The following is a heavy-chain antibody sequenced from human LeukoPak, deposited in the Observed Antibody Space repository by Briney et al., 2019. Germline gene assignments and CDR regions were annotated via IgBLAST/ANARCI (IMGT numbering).Heavy chain of an antibody. D-gene: IGHD3/OR15-3a*01. Sequence: PGGSLRLSCAASGFTFSSYAMHWVRQAPGKGLEWVAVISYDGSNKYYADSVKGRFTISRDNSKNTLYLQMNSLRAEDTAVYYCARDGYDFWSGYHPIGSSYWGQGTLVTVSS. CDR3: ARDGYDFWSGYHPIGSSY. CDR1: GFTFSSYA. V-gene: IGHV3-30*04. CDR2: ISYDGSNK. J-gene: IGHJ4*02.